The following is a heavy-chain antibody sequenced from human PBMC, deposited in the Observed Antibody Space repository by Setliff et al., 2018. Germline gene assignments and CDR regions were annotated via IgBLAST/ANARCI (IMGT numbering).Heavy chain of an antibody. CDR1: GYTFGAHY. Sequence: ASVKVSCKASGYTFGAHYMHWVRQVPGRGLEWMGWINPKSGGTRYAQKFQGRVTMTRDTSISTAYMELSSLRSDDTAVYYCARDGISWLMWFDPWGQGTLVTVSS. CDR2: INPKSGGT. J-gene: IGHJ5*02. CDR3: ARDGISWLMWFDP. D-gene: IGHD3-16*01. V-gene: IGHV1-2*02.